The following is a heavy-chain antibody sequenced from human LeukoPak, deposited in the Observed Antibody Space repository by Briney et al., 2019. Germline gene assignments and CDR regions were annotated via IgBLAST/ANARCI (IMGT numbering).Heavy chain of an antibody. CDR3: ARLTRLAPVGTTYYHSLDV. CDR1: GGSISGHY. Sequence: SETLSLTCTVSGGSISGHYWSWIRQPPGKGLEWIGHIYYTGVINYDPSLKGRVTMLVDTFKNQFSLKVTSVTAADTAVYYCARLTRLAPVGTTYYHSLDVWGQGSTVTVSS. J-gene: IGHJ6*02. CDR2: IYYTGVI. V-gene: IGHV4-59*08. D-gene: IGHD2-2*01.